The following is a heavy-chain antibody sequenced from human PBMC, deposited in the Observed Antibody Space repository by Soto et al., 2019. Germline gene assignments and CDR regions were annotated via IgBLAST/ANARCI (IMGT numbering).Heavy chain of an antibody. D-gene: IGHD5-18*01. J-gene: IGHJ4*02. Sequence: EVQLVESGGGLVQPGVSLILSCTASGFTFSSQWLHCFRQAPVKGLMWISSILNDGTTTNYADSVKGRFTVSRDNAKKTMSLQMNHLTSADTAVYYCATCRGGYTYGLDHWGQRTPVTDSS. V-gene: IGHV3-74*01. CDR3: ATCRGGYTYGLDH. CDR1: GFTFSSQW. CDR2: ILNDGTTT.